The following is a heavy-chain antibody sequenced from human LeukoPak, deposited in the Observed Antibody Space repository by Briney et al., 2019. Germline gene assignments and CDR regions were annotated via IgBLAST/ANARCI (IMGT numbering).Heavy chain of an antibody. CDR1: GFTFSSYA. Sequence: GGSLRLSCAAPGFTFSSYAMSWVRQAPGKGLVWVSRINSDGSSTSYADSVKGRFTISRDNAKNTLYLQMNSLRAEDTAVYYCARDWRNYYDTGDIWGQGTMVTVSS. CDR2: INSDGSST. CDR3: ARDWRNYYDTGDI. V-gene: IGHV3-74*01. D-gene: IGHD3-22*01. J-gene: IGHJ3*02.